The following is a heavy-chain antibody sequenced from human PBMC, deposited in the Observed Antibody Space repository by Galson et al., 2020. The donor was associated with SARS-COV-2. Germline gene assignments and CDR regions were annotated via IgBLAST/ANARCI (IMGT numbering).Heavy chain of an antibody. CDR2: IYWNDDK. Sequence: SGPTLVKPTQTLTLTCSLSGFSLSTSGEAVGWIRQPPGKALEWLALIYWNDDKRYSPSLKSRLTISKDTSKNQVVLTLTNLDPVDTATYYCAHTSASGNYYYYYMDVWGEGTKVTVSS. CDR1: GFSLSTSGEA. V-gene: IGHV2-5*01. CDR3: AHTSASGNYYYYYMDV. D-gene: IGHD3-3*01. J-gene: IGHJ6*03.